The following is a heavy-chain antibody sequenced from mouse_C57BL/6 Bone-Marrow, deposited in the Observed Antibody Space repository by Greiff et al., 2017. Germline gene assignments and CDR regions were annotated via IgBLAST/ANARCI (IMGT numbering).Heavy chain of an antibody. J-gene: IGHJ2*01. CDR2: IHPNSGST. Sequence: QVQLQQSGAELVKPGASVKLSCKASGYTFTSYWMHWVKQRPGQGLEWIGMIHPNSGSTNYNEKIKSKATLTVDKSSSTAYMQLSSLTSEDSSVYDCARGGLLPYYWGQGTTLTVSS. CDR3: ARGGLLPYY. D-gene: IGHD1-1*01. V-gene: IGHV1-64*01. CDR1: GYTFTSYW.